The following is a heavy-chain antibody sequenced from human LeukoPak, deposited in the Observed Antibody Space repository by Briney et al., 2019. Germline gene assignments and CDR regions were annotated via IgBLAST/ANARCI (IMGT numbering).Heavy chain of an antibody. CDR2: IIPTFGTA. V-gene: IGHV1-69*05. Sequence: ASVKVSCKASGGTFSSYAISWVRQAPGQGLEWMGRIIPTFGTANYAQKFQGRVTITTDESTSTAYMELSSLRSEDTAVYYCARDQAAAGFDYWGQGTLVTVSS. CDR3: ARDQAAAGFDY. D-gene: IGHD6-13*01. CDR1: GGTFSSYA. J-gene: IGHJ4*02.